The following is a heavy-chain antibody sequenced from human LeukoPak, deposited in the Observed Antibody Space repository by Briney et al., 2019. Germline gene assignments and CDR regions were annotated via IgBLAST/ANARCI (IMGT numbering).Heavy chain of an antibody. CDR2: IYHSGST. CDR1: GYSISSGYY. V-gene: IGHV4-38-2*01. J-gene: IGHJ4*02. Sequence: KPSETLSLTCAVSGYSISSGYYWGWIRPPPGKGLEWIGSIYHSGSTYYNPSLKGRVTISVDTFKNQFSLKLSSVTAADTAVYYCARRSLGTIDYWGQGTLVTVSS. D-gene: IGHD3/OR15-3a*01. CDR3: ARRSLGTIDY.